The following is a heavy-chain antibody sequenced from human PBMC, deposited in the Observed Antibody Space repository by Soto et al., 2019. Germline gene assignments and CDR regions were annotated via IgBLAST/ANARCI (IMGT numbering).Heavy chain of an antibody. V-gene: IGHV4-31*03. J-gene: IGHJ6*02. Sequence: SSETLSLTCTVSCGSISSGGYYWSWIRQHPGKGLEWIGYIYYSGSTYYNPSLKSRVTISVDTSKNQFSLKLSSVTAADTAVYYCARELVVPAAIHYYYYGMDVWGQGTTVNVSS. CDR2: IYYSGST. CDR1: CGSISSGGYY. CDR3: ARELVVPAAIHYYYYGMDV. D-gene: IGHD2-2*02.